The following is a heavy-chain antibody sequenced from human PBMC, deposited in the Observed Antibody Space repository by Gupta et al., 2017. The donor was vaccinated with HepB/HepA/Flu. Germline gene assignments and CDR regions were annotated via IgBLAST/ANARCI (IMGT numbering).Heavy chain of an antibody. D-gene: IGHD3-10*01. CDR3: ARGSERVYYYGSGSYPNWFDP. CDR1: GFTFSSYE. V-gene: IGHV3-48*03. CDR2: ISSSGSTI. J-gene: IGHJ5*02. Sequence: EVQLVESGGGLVQPGGSLRLSCAASGFTFSSYEMNWVRQAPGKGLEWVSYISSSGSTIYYADSVKGRFTISRDNAKNSLYLQMNSLRAEDTAVYYCARGSERVYYYGSGSYPNWFDPWGQGTLVTVSS.